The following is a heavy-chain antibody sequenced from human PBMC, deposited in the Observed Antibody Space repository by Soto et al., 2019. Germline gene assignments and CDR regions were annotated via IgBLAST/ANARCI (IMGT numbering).Heavy chain of an antibody. CDR1: GGTFSSYA. Sequence: APVKVSCKASGGTFSSYAISWVRQAPGQGLEWMGGIIPIFGTANYAQKFQGRVTITADESTSTAYMELSSLRSEDTAVYYWASRAVADQEMGYWYVDLWGRGTRVTVSS. CDR3: ASRAVADQEMGYWYVDL. J-gene: IGHJ2*01. V-gene: IGHV1-69*13. D-gene: IGHD6-19*01. CDR2: IIPIFGTA.